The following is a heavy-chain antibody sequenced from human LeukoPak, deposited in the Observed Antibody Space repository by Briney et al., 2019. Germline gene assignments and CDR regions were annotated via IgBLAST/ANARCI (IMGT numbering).Heavy chain of an antibody. V-gene: IGHV1-18*01. J-gene: IGHJ4*02. D-gene: IGHD6-13*01. CDR2: ISAYNGNT. CDR3: ARDRSSSWYYFEY. CDR1: GYTFTSYA. Sequence: GASVKVSCKASGYTFTSYAFSWVRQAPGQGLEWMGWISAYNGNTKYAQKFQGRVTMTTDTSTSTAYMEVRSLRPDDTALYYCARDRSSSWYYFEYWGQGALVTVSS.